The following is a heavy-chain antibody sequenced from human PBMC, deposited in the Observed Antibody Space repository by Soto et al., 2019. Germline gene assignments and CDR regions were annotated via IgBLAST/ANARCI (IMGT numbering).Heavy chain of an antibody. Sequence: SETLSLTCAVSGGSISSGGYSWSWIRQPPGKGLDWIGYIYHSGSTYYNPSLKSRVTISVDRSKNQFSLKLSSVTAADTAVYYCARGQWQLTIFGVAPNNWFDPWGQGTLVTAPQ. J-gene: IGHJ5*02. CDR2: IYHSGST. CDR1: GGSISSGGYS. D-gene: IGHD3-3*01. CDR3: ARGQWQLTIFGVAPNNWFDP. V-gene: IGHV4-30-2*01.